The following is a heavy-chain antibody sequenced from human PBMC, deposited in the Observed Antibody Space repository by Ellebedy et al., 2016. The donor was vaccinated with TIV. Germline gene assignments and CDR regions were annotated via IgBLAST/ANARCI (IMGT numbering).Heavy chain of an antibody. J-gene: IGHJ4*02. V-gene: IGHV3-64D*06. CDR2: VSSDGGST. CDR1: GFTFRTYA. D-gene: IGHD1-1*01. Sequence: PGGSLRLSCSASGFTFRTYAMFWARQAPGKGLEFVLSVSSDGGSTYNVDSVQDRFTISRDNSKNTVSLQMSSLRVEDTAFYYCMRDSPSIYGTLDYWGQGTLVTVSS. CDR3: MRDSPSIYGTLDY.